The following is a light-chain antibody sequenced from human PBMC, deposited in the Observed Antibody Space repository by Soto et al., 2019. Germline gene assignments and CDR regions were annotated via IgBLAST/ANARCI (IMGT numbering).Light chain of an antibody. V-gene: IGKV3-20*01. J-gene: IGKJ1*01. CDR1: QSVCSTY. CDR3: QQYGETPWT. Sequence: EVVLTQSPGTLSLSPGERATLSCRASQSVCSTYLAWYQQKPGQAPRLLIYGASSRDTAIPDRFSGGGSGTDFALTISRLEPEDFAVYYCQQYGETPWTFGQGTKVEIK. CDR2: GAS.